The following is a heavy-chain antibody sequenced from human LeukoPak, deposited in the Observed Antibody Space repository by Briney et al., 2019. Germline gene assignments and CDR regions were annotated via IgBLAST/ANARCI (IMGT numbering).Heavy chain of an antibody. Sequence: GGSLRLSCAASGFTFSSYAMSWVRQAPGKGLEWVSAISGSGGSTYYADSVKGRFTISRDNSKNTLYLQMNSLRAEDTAVYYCAKDHLAANTLYYYDSSGYYPNCFDPWGQGTLVTVSS. CDR1: GFTFSSYA. D-gene: IGHD3-22*01. CDR3: AKDHLAANTLYYYDSSGYYPNCFDP. J-gene: IGHJ5*02. V-gene: IGHV3-23*01. CDR2: ISGSGGST.